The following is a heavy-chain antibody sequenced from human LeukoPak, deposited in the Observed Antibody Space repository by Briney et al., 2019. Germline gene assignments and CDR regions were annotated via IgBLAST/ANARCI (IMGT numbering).Heavy chain of an antibody. CDR2: FDPEDGET. CDR3: ATVYSGSSWCFDY. V-gene: IGHV1-24*01. D-gene: IGHD6-13*01. Sequence: GASVKVSCKVSGYTLTELSMHWVRQAPGKGLEWMGGFDPEDGETIYAQKFQGRVTMTEDTSTETAYMELSSLRSEDTAVYYCATVYSGSSWCFDYWGQGTLVTVSS. J-gene: IGHJ4*02. CDR1: GYTLTELS.